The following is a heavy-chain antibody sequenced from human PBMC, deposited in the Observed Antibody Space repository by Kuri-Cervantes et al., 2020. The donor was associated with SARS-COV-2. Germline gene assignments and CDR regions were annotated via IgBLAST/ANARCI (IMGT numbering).Heavy chain of an antibody. CDR2: IYYSGST. CDR3: ARDLGGSNYGGGDY. J-gene: IGHJ4*02. D-gene: IGHD4-23*01. Sequence: SETLSLTCAVYGGSFSGYYWSWIRQPPGKGLEWIGYIYYSGSTNYNPSLKSRVTISVDTSKNQFSLKLSSVTAADTAVYYCARDLGGSNYGGGDYWGQGTLVTVSS. V-gene: IGHV4-59*01. CDR1: GGSFSGYY.